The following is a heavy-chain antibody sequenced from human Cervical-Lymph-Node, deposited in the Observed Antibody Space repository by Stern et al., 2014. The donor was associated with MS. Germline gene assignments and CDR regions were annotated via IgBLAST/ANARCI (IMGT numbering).Heavy chain of an antibody. Sequence: QVQLVQSGAEVKKPGSSVKVSCKASGDIFINHAFKWVRQAPGQGLEWMGGIIPMDDAAKYAQKFPGRVTITADASTITFYMELSSLRSEDTAMFYCARSFRPYYDSSGYPDALDMWGQGTMVTVSS. CDR3: ARSFRPYYDSSGYPDALDM. V-gene: IGHV1-69*01. J-gene: IGHJ3*02. CDR2: IIPMDDAA. CDR1: GDIFINHA. D-gene: IGHD3-22*01.